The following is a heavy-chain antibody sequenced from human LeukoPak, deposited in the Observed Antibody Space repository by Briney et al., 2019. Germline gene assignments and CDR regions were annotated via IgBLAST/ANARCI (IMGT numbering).Heavy chain of an antibody. V-gene: IGHV4-30-4*01. CDR3: AREDHCSSTSCSYFFDY. CDR1: GGSINSGDYY. CDR2: IYYSGST. Sequence: SQTLSLTCTVSGGSINSGDYYWSWIRQPPGKGLEWIGYIYYSGSTYYNPSLKSRVTISEDTSKNQFSLKLSSVTAADSAVYYCAREDHCSSTSCSYFFDYWGQGTLVTVSS. J-gene: IGHJ4*02. D-gene: IGHD2-2*01.